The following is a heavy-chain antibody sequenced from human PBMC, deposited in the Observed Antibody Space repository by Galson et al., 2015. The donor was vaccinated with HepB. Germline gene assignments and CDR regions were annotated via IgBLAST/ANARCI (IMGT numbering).Heavy chain of an antibody. J-gene: IGHJ4*02. CDR2: IIPIFGTA. Sequence: SVKVSCKASGGTFSSYAISWVRQAPGQGLEWMGGIIPIFGTANYAQKFQGRVTITADESTSTAYMELSSLRSEDTAVYYCARDPTKNRYYYDSSGYYSDWGQGTLVTVSS. D-gene: IGHD3-22*01. V-gene: IGHV1-69*13. CDR1: GGTFSSYA. CDR3: ARDPTKNRYYYDSSGYYSD.